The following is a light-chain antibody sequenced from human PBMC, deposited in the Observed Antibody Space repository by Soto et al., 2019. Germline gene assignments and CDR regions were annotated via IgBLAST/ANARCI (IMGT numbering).Light chain of an antibody. Sequence: QSVLTQPPSASGTPGQRVTFSSSGSRNTIGNTVNWYQQLPGKAPKLLLYHDDLLPPVVSDRFSGSKSATSASLAISGLQSEDEADYYCEAWDDSLNGHVFGGGTKLTVL. CDR2: HDD. J-gene: IGLJ3*02. CDR1: RNTIGNT. V-gene: IGLV1-36*01. CDR3: EAWDDSLNGHV.